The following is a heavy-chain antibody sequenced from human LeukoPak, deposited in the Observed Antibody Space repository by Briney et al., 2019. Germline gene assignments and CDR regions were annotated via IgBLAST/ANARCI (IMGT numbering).Heavy chain of an antibody. D-gene: IGHD3-9*01. CDR1: GFTFDDYG. CDR3: ARGPDTYYDILPGSFEY. CDR2: INWNGGST. J-gene: IGHJ4*02. V-gene: IGHV3-20*04. Sequence: GGSLRLSCAASGFTFDDYGMSWVRQAPGKGLEWVSGINWNGGSTGYADSVKGRFTISRDNAKNSLYLQMNSLRAEDTALYYCARGPDTYYDILPGSFEYWGPGTLGTVSS.